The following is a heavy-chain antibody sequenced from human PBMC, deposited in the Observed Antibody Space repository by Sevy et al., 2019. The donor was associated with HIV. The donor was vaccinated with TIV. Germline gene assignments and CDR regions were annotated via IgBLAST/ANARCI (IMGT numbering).Heavy chain of an antibody. Sequence: GGSLRLSCAASGFTFSSYWMSWVRQAPGKGLEWVANIKQDGSEKYYVDSVKGRFTISRDNAKNSLDLQMNSLRAEDTAVYYCARAIYGDYTDAFDIWGQGTMVTVSS. CDR3: ARAIYGDYTDAFDI. V-gene: IGHV3-7*03. J-gene: IGHJ3*02. CDR1: GFTFSSYW. CDR2: IKQDGSEK. D-gene: IGHD4-17*01.